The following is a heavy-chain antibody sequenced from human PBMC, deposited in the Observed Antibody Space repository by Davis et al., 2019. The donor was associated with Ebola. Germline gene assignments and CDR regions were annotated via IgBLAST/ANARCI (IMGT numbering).Heavy chain of an antibody. CDR3: ANKIVVGPSALFDAFDI. Sequence: AASVKVSCKASGGTFNNYVIRWVRQAPGQGLEWMGGIIPVFGTVKYAQKFQDRVTITADESTSIVYMELSSLTSEDTAVYYCANKIVVGPSALFDAFDIWGQGTMVTVSS. J-gene: IGHJ3*02. CDR2: IIPVFGTV. V-gene: IGHV1-69*13. D-gene: IGHD3-22*01. CDR1: GGTFNNYV.